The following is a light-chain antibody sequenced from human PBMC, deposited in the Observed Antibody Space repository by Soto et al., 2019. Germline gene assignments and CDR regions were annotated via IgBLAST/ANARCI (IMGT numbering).Light chain of an antibody. CDR3: QQRSNWPT. CDR2: DAS. Sequence: EIVLTQSPATLSLSPGQRATLSCRASQSVSSYLAWYQQKPGQAPRLLIYDASNRATGIPARFSGSGSGTDFTLIISSLEPKDFAIYYCQQRSNWPTFGQGTKV. V-gene: IGKV3-11*01. J-gene: IGKJ1*01. CDR1: QSVSSY.